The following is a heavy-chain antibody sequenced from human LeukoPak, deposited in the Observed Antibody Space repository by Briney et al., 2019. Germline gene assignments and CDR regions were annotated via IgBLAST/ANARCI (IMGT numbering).Heavy chain of an antibody. J-gene: IGHJ4*02. CDR3: ARHGASLEWDSGSFPDY. CDR2: IFYTGNT. CDR1: GVYFSSSGCY. Sequence: SETLSLTCSVSGVYFSSSGCYWGWIRQPPGKGLEWIGSIFYTGNTYYNPSLKSRITISADTSKNQFSLELRFVTAADTAVYYCARHGASLEWDSGSFPDYWGQGTLVTVSS. D-gene: IGHD3-10*01. V-gene: IGHV4-39*01.